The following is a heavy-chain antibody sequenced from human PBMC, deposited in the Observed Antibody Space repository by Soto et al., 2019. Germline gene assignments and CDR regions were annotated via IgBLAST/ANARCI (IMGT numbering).Heavy chain of an antibody. Sequence: GGSLRLSCAASGFTFTTYAMNWVRQAPGQGLERVAMVSSDGTNKNYADSVKGRFTVSRDNSKNTLWLQMDSLRAEETAVFYCARDPDGGQWLFNYWGQGSLVTVSS. J-gene: IGHJ4*02. CDR1: GFTFTTYA. D-gene: IGHD6-19*01. CDR3: ARDPDGGQWLFNY. V-gene: IGHV3-30*12. CDR2: VSSDGTNK.